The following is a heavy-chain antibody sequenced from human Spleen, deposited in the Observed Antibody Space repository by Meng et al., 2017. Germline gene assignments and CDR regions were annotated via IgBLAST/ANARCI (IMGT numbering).Heavy chain of an antibody. D-gene: IGHD4-17*01. CDR1: GFTFSDYY. V-gene: IGHV3-69-1*01. J-gene: IGHJ5*02. Sequence: GESLKISCAASGFTFSDYYMNWVRQAPGKGLEWVSSISSSSTIYYADSVKGRFTISRDNAKNSLYLQMNSLRAEDTAVYYCARTTVTTLGPWGQGTLVTVSS. CDR2: ISSSSTI. CDR3: ARTTVTTLGP.